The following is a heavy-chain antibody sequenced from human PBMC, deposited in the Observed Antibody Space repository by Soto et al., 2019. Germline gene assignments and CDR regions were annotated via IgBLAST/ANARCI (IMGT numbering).Heavy chain of an antibody. V-gene: IGHV3-23*01. CDR3: AKDEDTAMIYYFDY. J-gene: IGHJ4*02. CDR2: ISGSGDNT. CDR1: GFTFSSYA. Sequence: GGSLRLSCAASGFTFSSYAMSWVRQAPGKGLEWVSGISGSGDNTYYTDSVNGRFTISRENSKNTLYLQMNSLRAEDTAVYYCAKDEDTAMIYYFDYWGQGTLVTVSS. D-gene: IGHD5-18*01.